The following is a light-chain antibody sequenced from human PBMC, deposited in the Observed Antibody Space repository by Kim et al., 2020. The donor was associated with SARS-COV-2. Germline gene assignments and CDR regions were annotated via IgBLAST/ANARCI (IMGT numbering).Light chain of an antibody. V-gene: IGKV1-33*01. J-gene: IGKJ2*01. CDR3: QQYDNLPP. CDR2: DAS. CDR1: QDISNY. Sequence: LSASEGDMVTITCQASQDISNYLNWDQQKPGKAPKLLIYDASNLETGVPSRFSGSGSGTDFTFTISSLQPEDIATYYCQQYDNLPPFGQGTKLEIK.